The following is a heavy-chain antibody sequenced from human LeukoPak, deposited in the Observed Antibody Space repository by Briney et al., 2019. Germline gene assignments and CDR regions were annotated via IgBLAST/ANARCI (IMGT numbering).Heavy chain of an antibody. V-gene: IGHV3-11*04. D-gene: IGHD2-21*02. CDR2: ISSSGSTI. CDR1: GFTFSDYY. J-gene: IGHJ3*02. CDR3: AGGPTIVVVTGATDAFDI. Sequence: PGGSLRLSCAASGFTFSDYYMSWIRQAPGKGLEWVSYISSSGSTIYYADSVKGRFTISRDNAKNSLDLQMNSLRADDTAVYYCAGGPTIVVVTGATDAFDIWGQGTMVTVSS.